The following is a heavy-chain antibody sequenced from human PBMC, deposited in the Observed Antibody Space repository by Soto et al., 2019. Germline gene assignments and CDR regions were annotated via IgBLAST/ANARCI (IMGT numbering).Heavy chain of an antibody. J-gene: IGHJ5*02. D-gene: IGHD5-12*01. CDR1: GGSITSDDYY. CDR2: IYYSGST. Sequence: SETLSLTCTVSGGSITSDDYYWSWIRQHPGKGLEWIGYIYYSGSTNYNPSLKSRVTISVDTSKNQFSLKLSSVTAADTAVYYCAYEVGLNWFDPWGQGTLVTVSS. CDR3: AYEVGLNWFDP. V-gene: IGHV4-61*08.